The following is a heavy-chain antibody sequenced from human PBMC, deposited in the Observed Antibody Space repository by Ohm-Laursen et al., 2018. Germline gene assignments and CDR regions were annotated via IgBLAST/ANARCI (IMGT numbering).Heavy chain of an antibody. CDR2: IYYSGST. D-gene: IGHD6-19*01. CDR3: ARSAVAGTGWFYYYGMDV. V-gene: IGHV4-59*01. Sequence: GTLSLTCTVSGGSISSYFWSWIRQPPGKGLEWIGYIYYSGSTNYNPSLKSRVTISVDTSKNQFSLKLSSVTAADTAAYYCARSAVAGTGWFYYYGMDVWGQGTTVTVSS. J-gene: IGHJ6*02. CDR1: GGSISSYF.